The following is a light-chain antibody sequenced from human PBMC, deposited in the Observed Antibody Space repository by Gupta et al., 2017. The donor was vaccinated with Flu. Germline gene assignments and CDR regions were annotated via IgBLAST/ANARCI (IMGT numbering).Light chain of an antibody. CDR2: KDT. J-gene: IGLJ3*02. CDR1: ALTDQY. Sequence: SFELTQPSSAAVSLGQTARSTCSGDALTDQYVFWYQQKSGQAPVLVIYKDTERPSGIPERFSGSSSGTTVTLTISGVQAADEADYYCESPDSSVTSLVFGGGTKLTVL. V-gene: IGLV3-25*03. CDR3: ESPDSSVTSLV.